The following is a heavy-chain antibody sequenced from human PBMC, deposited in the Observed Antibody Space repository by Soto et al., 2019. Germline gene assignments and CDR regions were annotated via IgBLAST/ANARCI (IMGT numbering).Heavy chain of an antibody. J-gene: IGHJ4*02. CDR3: ARRGGSSSWYSDYYFDS. V-gene: IGHV4-59*08. D-gene: IGHD6-13*01. Sequence: SETLSLTCTVSSDSISNYYCSWFRQPPGKGLEWIGYMHYNGYTSYNPSLRSRVTISVDTSKNQFSLKLTSVTVADTALYYCARRGGSSSWYSDYYFDSWGQGTLVTVSS. CDR2: MHYNGYT. CDR1: SDSISNYY.